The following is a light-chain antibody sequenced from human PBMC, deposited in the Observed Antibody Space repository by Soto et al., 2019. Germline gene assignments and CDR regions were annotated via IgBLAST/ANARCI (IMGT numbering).Light chain of an antibody. CDR1: SSDVGSYNY. V-gene: IGLV2-14*01. CDR3: SSFTSSTSTLGV. CDR2: EVS. Sequence: QSALTQPASVSGSPGQSITISCTGTSSDVGSYNYVSWYQQYPGKAPKLIIYEVSNRPSGVSNRFSGSKSGNTASLTISGLQAEDEADYYCSSFTSSTSTLGVFGGGTKVTVL. J-gene: IGLJ3*02.